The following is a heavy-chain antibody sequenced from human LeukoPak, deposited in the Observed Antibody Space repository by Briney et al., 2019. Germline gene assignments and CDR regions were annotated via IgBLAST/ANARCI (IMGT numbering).Heavy chain of an antibody. CDR3: ARDTAYFRFDY. J-gene: IGHJ4*02. Sequence: PGGSLRLSCAASGFTFSSYWMTWVRQAPGKGPEWVANIKEDGSEENYVDSVRGRFAISRDNVKNSLYLQMSSLRLEDTAVYYCARDTAYFRFDYWGQGTLVIVSS. CDR2: IKEDGSEE. D-gene: IGHD2/OR15-2a*01. V-gene: IGHV3-7*01. CDR1: GFTFSSYW.